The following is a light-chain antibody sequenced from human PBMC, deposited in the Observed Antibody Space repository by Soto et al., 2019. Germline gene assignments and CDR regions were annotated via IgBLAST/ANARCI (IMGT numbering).Light chain of an antibody. V-gene: IGKV1-12*01. CDR1: QDINRW. CDR3: KQSKSFPLT. Sequence: DIQMTQSPSSLSASVGDRVTITCRASQDINRWLAWYQQKPGKAPTVLIYAASSLQSGVPSRFSGSGSGTDFSLTISILQPEDFATYYCKQSKSFPLTFGGGTKVGIK. CDR2: AAS. J-gene: IGKJ4*01.